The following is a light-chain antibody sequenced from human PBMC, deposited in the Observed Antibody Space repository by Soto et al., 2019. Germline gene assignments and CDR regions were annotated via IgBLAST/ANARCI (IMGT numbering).Light chain of an antibody. CDR2: EVN. V-gene: IGLV2-8*01. CDR3: SAYTGSNVM. CDR1: RSDVGGYNY. J-gene: IGLJ3*02. Sequence: QSALTQPXSXSXSPGQXVTXXCTGTRSDVGGYNYVSWYQLRPGKVPRLMIFEVNKRPSGVPDRFSGSKSGNTASLTVSGLQAEDEAEYFCSAYTGSNVMFGGGTKLTVL.